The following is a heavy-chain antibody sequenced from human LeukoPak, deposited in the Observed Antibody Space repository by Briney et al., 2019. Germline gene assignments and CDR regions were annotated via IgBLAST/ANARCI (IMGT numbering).Heavy chain of an antibody. J-gene: IGHJ5*02. D-gene: IGHD6-19*01. V-gene: IGHV4-39*01. CDR1: GGSISSSSYY. CDR2: IYYSGTA. CDR3: ARLGQAVAGSRWFDP. Sequence: ETLSLTCTVSGGSISSSSYYWGWIRQPPGKGLGWIGSIYYSGTAYYNSSLSSRVTMSVDTSKNQFSLKLSSVTAADTAVYFCARLGQAVAGSRWFDPWGQGTLVTVSS.